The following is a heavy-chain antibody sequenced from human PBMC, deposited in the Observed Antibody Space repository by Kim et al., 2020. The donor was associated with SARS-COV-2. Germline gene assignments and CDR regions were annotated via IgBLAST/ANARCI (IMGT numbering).Heavy chain of an antibody. V-gene: IGHV3-21*01. CDR1: GFTFSSYS. D-gene: IGHD1-26*01. CDR2: ISSSSSYI. CDR3: ARSWGIVGAYGE. Sequence: GGSLRLSCAASGFTFSSYSMNWVRQAPGKGLEWVSSISSSSSYIYYADSVKGRFTISRDNAKNSLYLQMNSLRAEDTAVYYCARSWGIVGAYGEWGQGTLVTVSS. J-gene: IGHJ4*02.